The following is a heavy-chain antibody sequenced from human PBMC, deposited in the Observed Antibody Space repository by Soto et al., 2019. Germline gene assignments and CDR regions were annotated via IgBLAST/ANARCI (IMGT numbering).Heavy chain of an antibody. CDR1: GFSLTTSGVG. D-gene: IGHD3-3*01. Sequence: QITLNESGPTQVKPRQTLTLTCTFSGFSLTTSGVGVGWIRQSPGKAPEWLALIYWDDDKRYSPSLKSRLTITKAPSRTRVVLTWATWAPADTATNSGAPGFFLTVLGWFTTPATNFASWGRGP. J-gene: IGHJ4*02. V-gene: IGHV2-5*02. CDR2: IYWDDDK. CDR3: APGFFLTVLGWFTTPATNFAS.